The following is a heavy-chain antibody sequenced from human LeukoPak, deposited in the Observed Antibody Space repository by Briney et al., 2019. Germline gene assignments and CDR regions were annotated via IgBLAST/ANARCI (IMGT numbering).Heavy chain of an antibody. Sequence: GGSLRLSCAASGFTFDDYDMSWVRQVPGKGLEWVCGLNWNGVSTGYADSVKGRFTISRDNAKNFLYLQMNSLRAEDMALYYCAKGMGSLWFGESVGAFDIWGQGTMVTVSS. CDR1: GFTFDDYD. CDR2: LNWNGVST. J-gene: IGHJ3*02. CDR3: AKGMGSLWFGESVGAFDI. V-gene: IGHV3-20*04. D-gene: IGHD3-10*01.